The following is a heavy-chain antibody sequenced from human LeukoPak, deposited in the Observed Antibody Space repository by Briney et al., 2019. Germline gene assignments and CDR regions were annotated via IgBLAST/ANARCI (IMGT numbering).Heavy chain of an antibody. CDR3: ARDLEYGGNSADFDY. Sequence: ASVKVSCKASGGTFSNYAISWVRQAPGQGLEWMGGIIPIFGTANYAQKFQGRVTITADESTSTAYMELSSLRSEDTAVYYCARDLEYGGNSADFDYWGQGTLVTVSS. D-gene: IGHD4-23*01. J-gene: IGHJ4*02. V-gene: IGHV1-69*13. CDR1: GGTFSNYA. CDR2: IIPIFGTA.